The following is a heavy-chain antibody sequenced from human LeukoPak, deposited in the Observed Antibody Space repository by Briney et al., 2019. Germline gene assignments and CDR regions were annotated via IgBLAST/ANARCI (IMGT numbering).Heavy chain of an antibody. Sequence: SETLSLTCAVSGGSISSSNWWSWVRQPPGKGLEWIGEIYHSGSTNYNPSLKSRVTISVDKSKNQFSLKLSSVTAADTAVYYCAKDLRLSNPIVVIPTAMDWGQGTLVTVSS. CDR2: IYHSGST. CDR3: AKDLRLSNPIVVIPTAMD. CDR1: GGSISSSNW. J-gene: IGHJ4*02. V-gene: IGHV4-4*02. D-gene: IGHD2-2*01.